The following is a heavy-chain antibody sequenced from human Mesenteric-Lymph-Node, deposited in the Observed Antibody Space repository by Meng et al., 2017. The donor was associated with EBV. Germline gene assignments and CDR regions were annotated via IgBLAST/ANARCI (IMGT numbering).Heavy chain of an antibody. CDR2: ISYDGSDK. CDR3: AREDRLYGSGYYYFDY. Sequence: QVEGVESGGGVAQPGRSLRLSCAASGFTFTNYALHWVRQAPGKGLEWVAVISYDGSDKHYADSVKGRFTVSRDNSRYTLYLQMDSLTTDDTAVYYCAREDRLYGSGYYYFDYWGPGTLVTVSS. J-gene: IGHJ4*02. V-gene: IGHV3-30-3*01. CDR1: GFTFTNYA. D-gene: IGHD3-10*01.